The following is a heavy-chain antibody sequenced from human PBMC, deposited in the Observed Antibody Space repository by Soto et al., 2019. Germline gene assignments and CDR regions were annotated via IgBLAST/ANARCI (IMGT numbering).Heavy chain of an antibody. CDR2: INPYNGNT. Sequence: QVQLVQSGAEVKKPGASVKVSCKASGYTFTTYGISSVRQAPGQGLEWLGWINPYNGNTNYAQKLQGRVTMTTDTSTSTAYMELRSLRSDDTAVYYCARDPVGGNWFDPWGQGTLVTVSS. J-gene: IGHJ5*02. CDR1: GYTFTTYG. V-gene: IGHV1-18*01. D-gene: IGHD1-26*01. CDR3: ARDPVGGNWFDP.